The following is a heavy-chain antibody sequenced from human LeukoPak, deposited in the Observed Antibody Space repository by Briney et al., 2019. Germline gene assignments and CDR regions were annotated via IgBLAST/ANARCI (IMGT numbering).Heavy chain of an antibody. V-gene: IGHV3-53*01. Sequence: QSGGSLRLSCAASGFTFSSYAMSWVRQAPGKGLEWVSVIYSDDSTYYADSVKGRFTISRDNSKNTLYLQMNSLRAEDTAVYYCARDRNGDFDYWGQGTLVTVSS. CDR2: IYSDDST. CDR1: GFTFSSYA. J-gene: IGHJ4*02. CDR3: ARDRNGDFDY. D-gene: IGHD1-1*01.